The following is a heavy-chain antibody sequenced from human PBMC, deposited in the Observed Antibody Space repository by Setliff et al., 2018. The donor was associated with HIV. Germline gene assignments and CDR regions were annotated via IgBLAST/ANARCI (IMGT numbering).Heavy chain of an antibody. CDR3: ARTYYDFWSGSYSYKWFDP. CDR2: ISYGGIT. J-gene: IGHJ5*02. CDR1: GGSISSSHDF. D-gene: IGHD3-3*01. V-gene: IGHV4-39*07. Sequence: SETLSLTCTVSGGSISSSHDFWNWIRQPPGKGLEWIGAISYGGITYYNPSLTSRVTISVDTSKNQFSLKLSSVTAADTAFYYCARTYYDFWSGSYSYKWFDPWGQGTLVTVSS.